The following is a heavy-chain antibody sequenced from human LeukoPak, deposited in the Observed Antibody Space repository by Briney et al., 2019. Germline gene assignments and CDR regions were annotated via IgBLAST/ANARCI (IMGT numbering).Heavy chain of an antibody. Sequence: SETPSPTRSVFGGSISAYYCSWIRQAPRKRVEWIGYVHYSGSTNYNPSLKSRLTMSLDRSNNQFSLNLRSVTAADTAVYHCAFAPNTFYFDLWGQGTRVTVTS. V-gene: IGHV4-59*12. CDR3: AFAPNTFYFDL. D-gene: IGHD2/OR15-2a*01. J-gene: IGHJ4*02. CDR2: VHYSGST. CDR1: GGSISAYY.